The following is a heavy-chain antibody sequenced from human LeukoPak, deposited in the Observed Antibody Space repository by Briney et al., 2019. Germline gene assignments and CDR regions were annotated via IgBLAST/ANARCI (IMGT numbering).Heavy chain of an antibody. D-gene: IGHD3-10*01. J-gene: IGHJ4*02. V-gene: IGHV1-18*04. CDR1: GYTFTDYY. Sequence: GASVKVSCKASGYTFTDYYMHWVRQAPGQGLEWMGWISAYNGNTNYAQKLQGRVTMTTDTSTSTAYMELRSLRSDDTAVYYCARARLRPVGFLDYWGQGTVVTVSS. CDR3: ARARLRPVGFLDY. CDR2: ISAYNGNT.